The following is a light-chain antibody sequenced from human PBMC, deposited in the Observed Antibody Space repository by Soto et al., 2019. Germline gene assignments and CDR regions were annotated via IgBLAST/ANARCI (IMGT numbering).Light chain of an antibody. Sequence: DIQLTQSPSSLSASVGDRVTITCRASQSISMSLNWYQQKSGKAPELLIYGSSTLQGGVPSRFSGSGSGTEFTLTINYLQPEDFATYYCQQSYSLTRTFGQGTKVEIK. CDR3: QQSYSLTRT. CDR2: GSS. J-gene: IGKJ1*01. CDR1: QSISMS. V-gene: IGKV1-39*01.